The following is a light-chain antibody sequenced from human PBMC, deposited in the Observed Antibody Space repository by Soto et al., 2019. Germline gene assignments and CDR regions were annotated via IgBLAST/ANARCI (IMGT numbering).Light chain of an antibody. CDR2: DAS. CDR3: HTYNSYSLHT. Sequence: DIQMTQSPSSLSASVGDRVTITCQASQDISNYLNWYQQKPGKAPKLLIYDASNLETGVPSRFSGSGSGTEFTLTISSLQPDDCATYYCHTYNSYSLHTFGQGTKVDI. V-gene: IGKV1-33*01. CDR1: QDISNY. J-gene: IGKJ2*01.